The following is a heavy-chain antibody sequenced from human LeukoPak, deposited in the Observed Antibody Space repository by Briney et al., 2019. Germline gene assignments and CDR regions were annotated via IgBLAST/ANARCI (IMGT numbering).Heavy chain of an antibody. D-gene: IGHD3-9*01. CDR3: ARDYDWAFDF. CDR2: INHNGEAI. CDR1: GFPFSGYV. Sequence: GRSLRLSCAASGFPFSGYVLSWVRQAPGKGLEWIAYINHNGEAIYYPDFVKGRFIISRDNVKNSLFLQMNDLRDEDTAIYYCARDYDWAFDFWGQGTRVTVSS. J-gene: IGHJ4*02. V-gene: IGHV3-48*02.